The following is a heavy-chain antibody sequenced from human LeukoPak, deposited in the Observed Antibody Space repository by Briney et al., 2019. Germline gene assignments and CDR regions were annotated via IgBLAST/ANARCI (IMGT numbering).Heavy chain of an antibody. D-gene: IGHD1-14*01. V-gene: IGHV4-59*08. CDR1: GGSISSYY. CDR2: IYYSGST. Sequence: PSETLSLACTVSGGSISSYYWSWIRQPPGKGLEWIGYIYYSGSTNYNPSLKSRVTISVDTSKNQFSLKLSSVTAADTAVYYCARHYGTYYCGMDVWGQRTTVTVSS. J-gene: IGHJ6*02. CDR3: ARHYGTYYCGMDV.